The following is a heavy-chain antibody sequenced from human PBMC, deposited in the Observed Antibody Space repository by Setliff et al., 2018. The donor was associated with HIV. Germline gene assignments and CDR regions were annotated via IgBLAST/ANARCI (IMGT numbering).Heavy chain of an antibody. V-gene: IGHV7-4-1*02. J-gene: IGHJ6*02. CDR2: IHTNTGDP. CDR1: GYTFTTYG. CDR3: ARDLPLPGIAVAASMGRDYYYSMDV. Sequence: ASVKVSCKASGYTFTTYGISWVRQAPGQGLEWVGWIHTNTGDPTYAQGFTGRFVFSFDTSVSTAYLQISGLKAEDTAVYYCARDLPLPGIAVAASMGRDYYYSMDVWGQGTTVTVSS. D-gene: IGHD6-19*01.